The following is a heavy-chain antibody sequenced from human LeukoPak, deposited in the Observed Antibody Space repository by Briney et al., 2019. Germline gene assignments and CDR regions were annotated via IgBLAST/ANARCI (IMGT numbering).Heavy chain of an antibody. CDR3: ARGGGYYGSGSYYKWDY. Sequence: GGSLRLSCAASGFTFSNAWMSWVRQAPGKGLEWVSIIYSGGSTHYADSVKGRFTISRDNSKNTVYLQMNSLRAEDTAVYYCARGGGYYGSGSYYKWDYWGQGTLVTVSS. D-gene: IGHD3-10*01. CDR1: GFTFSNAW. CDR2: IYSGGST. J-gene: IGHJ4*02. V-gene: IGHV3-66*01.